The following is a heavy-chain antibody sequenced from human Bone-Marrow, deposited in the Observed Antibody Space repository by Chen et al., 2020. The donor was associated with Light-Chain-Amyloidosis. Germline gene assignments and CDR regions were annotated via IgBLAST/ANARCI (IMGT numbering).Heavy chain of an antibody. CDR3: ARDADRSASVWYLDL. V-gene: IGHV3-33*01. J-gene: IGHJ2*01. D-gene: IGHD3-3*01. CDR2: IGPAGYDE. CDR1: GFIFSHYG. Sequence: QEQLVESGGGVVQPGRSLRLSCVASGFIFSHYGMFWVRQAPGKGLEWLAAIGPAGYDEYYADSVKVRFTISRDNSRNILYLQVNSLGGEDTAVYSCARDADRSASVWYLDLWGRGT.